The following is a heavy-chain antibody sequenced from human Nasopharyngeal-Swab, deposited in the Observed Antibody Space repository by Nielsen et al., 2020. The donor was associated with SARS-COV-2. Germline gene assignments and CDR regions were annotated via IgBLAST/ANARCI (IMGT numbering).Heavy chain of an antibody. J-gene: IGHJ4*02. Sequence: GGSLRLSCAASGFTFSSFGMHWVRQAPGKGLEGVAFIAHDASNEYYGDSVKGRFSISRDSSKSTLYLQMDSLRGEDTAVYYCARDAPAHYGAFYWGRGTLVTVSS. D-gene: IGHD4-17*01. CDR3: ARDAPAHYGAFY. CDR1: GFTFSSFG. V-gene: IGHV3-30*03. CDR2: IAHDASNE.